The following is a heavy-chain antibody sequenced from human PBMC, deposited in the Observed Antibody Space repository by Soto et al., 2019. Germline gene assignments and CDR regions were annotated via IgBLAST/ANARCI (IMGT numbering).Heavy chain of an antibody. D-gene: IGHD2-15*01. J-gene: IGHJ5*02. CDR1: GFTFSSYG. V-gene: IGHV3-33*01. Sequence: LRLSCAASGFTFSSYGMHWVRQAPGKGLEWVAVIWYDGSNKYYADSVKGRFTISRDNSKNTLYLQMNSLRAEDTAVYYCARDRAGYCSGGSCPKWFDPWGQGTLVTVSS. CDR3: ARDRAGYCSGGSCPKWFDP. CDR2: IWYDGSNK.